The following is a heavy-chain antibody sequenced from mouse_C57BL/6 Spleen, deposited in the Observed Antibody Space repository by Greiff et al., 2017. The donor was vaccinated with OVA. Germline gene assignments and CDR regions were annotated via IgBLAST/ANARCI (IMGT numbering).Heavy chain of an antibody. CDR1: GFSLTSYG. CDR2: IWRGGST. D-gene: IGHD1-1*01. CDR3: ARSVVAEDAMDY. V-gene: IGHV2-2*01. J-gene: IGHJ4*01. Sequence: VQLVESGPGLVQPSQSLSITCTASGFSLTSYGVHWVRQSPGKGLEWLGVIWRGGSTDYNAAFISRLSISKDNSKSQVFLKMNSLQADDTAIYYCARSVVAEDAMDYWGQGTSVTVSS.